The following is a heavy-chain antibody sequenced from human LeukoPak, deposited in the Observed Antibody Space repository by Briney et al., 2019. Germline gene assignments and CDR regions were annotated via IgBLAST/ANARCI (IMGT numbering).Heavy chain of an antibody. CDR1: GFTFSSYS. V-gene: IGHV3-21*01. CDR3: ARESHRLIAP. CDR2: ISSSSSYI. J-gene: IGHJ4*02. Sequence: GGSLRLSCTASGFTFSSYSMNWVRQAPGKGLEWVSSISSSSSYIYYADSVKGRFTISRDNAKNSLYLQMNSLRAEDTAVYYCARESHRLIAPWGQGTLVTVSS. D-gene: IGHD2-21*01.